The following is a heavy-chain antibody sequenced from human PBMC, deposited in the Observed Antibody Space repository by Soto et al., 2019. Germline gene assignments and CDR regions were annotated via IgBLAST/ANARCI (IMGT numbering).Heavy chain of an antibody. CDR3: ATWVDYGDFEGFDF. J-gene: IGHJ4*02. D-gene: IGHD4-17*01. Sequence: GASVKVSCKTSGYSFTDYKLHWVRQAPGQGLEWMGWVDPNGGGSNSAQKFQGSVIMTWDTSITTAYLDLTRLTTNDTATYFCATWVDYGDFEGFDFWGQGTLVTVSS. CDR1: GYSFTDYK. V-gene: IGHV1-2*04. CDR2: VDPNGGGS.